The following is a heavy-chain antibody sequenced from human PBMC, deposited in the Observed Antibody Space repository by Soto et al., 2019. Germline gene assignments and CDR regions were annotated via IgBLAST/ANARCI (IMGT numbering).Heavy chain of an antibody. CDR2: IIPIFGTA. Sequence: QVQLVQSGAEVKKPGSSVKVSCKASGGTFSSYAISWVRQAPGQGLEWMGGIIPIFGTANCAQKFQGRVTITADESTSTAYMELSSLRSEDTAVYYCARGDIRSGYDYYYYGMDVWGQGTTVTVSS. V-gene: IGHV1-69*12. J-gene: IGHJ6*02. D-gene: IGHD5-12*01. CDR1: GGTFSSYA. CDR3: ARGDIRSGYDYYYYGMDV.